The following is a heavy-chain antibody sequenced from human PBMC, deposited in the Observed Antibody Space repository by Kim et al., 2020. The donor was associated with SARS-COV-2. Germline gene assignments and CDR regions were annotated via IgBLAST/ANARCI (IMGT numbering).Heavy chain of an antibody. CDR3: AKGSLFDW. J-gene: IGHJ4*02. Sequence: GGSLRLSCAASGFSFSTFEMSWGRQAPGKGLEWVSTISPNGAQTHYADSVKGRFTISRDNSQNTLYLQMNSLRVEDTAIYFCAKGSLFDWWGQGTLVTVSS. V-gene: IGHV3-23*01. CDR1: GFSFSTFE. CDR2: ISPNGAQT. D-gene: IGHD1-26*01.